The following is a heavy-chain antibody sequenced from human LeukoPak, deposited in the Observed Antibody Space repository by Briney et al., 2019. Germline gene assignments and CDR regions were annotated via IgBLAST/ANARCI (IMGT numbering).Heavy chain of an antibody. CDR1: GFSFSSYW. Sequence: PGGSLRLSCAASGFSFSSYWMHWVRQAPGKGLVWVSRIISDGTSATYADSVKGRFTMSRDNAKNTLYLEMNSLRADDTAMYYCARDARYNIDVWGQGTTVTVSS. V-gene: IGHV3-74*01. D-gene: IGHD3-9*01. CDR2: IISDGTSA. J-gene: IGHJ6*02. CDR3: ARDARYNIDV.